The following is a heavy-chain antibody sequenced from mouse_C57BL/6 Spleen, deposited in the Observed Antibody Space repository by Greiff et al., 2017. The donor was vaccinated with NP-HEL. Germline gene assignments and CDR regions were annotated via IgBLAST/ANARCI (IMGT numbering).Heavy chain of an antibody. D-gene: IGHD3-2*02. CDR3: ARDSSGYFDY. CDR1: GFSFTSYG. V-gene: IGHV2-2*01. CDR2: IWGGGST. J-gene: IGHJ2*01. Sequence: QVQLKESGPGLVPPSQSLSITCPVSGFSFTSYGVHWVRQSPGKGLGWLGVIWGGGSTDYNAAFISRLGIGKDNSKSQVFFKMNSLQADDTAIYYCARDSSGYFDYWGQGTTLTVSS.